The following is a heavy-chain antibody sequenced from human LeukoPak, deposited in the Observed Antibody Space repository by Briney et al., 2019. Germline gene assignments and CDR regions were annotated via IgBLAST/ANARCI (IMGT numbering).Heavy chain of an antibody. CDR1: GYTFTSYD. Sequence: GASVKVSCKASGYTFTSYDINWVRQATGQGLEWMGWMNPNSGNTGYAQKYQGRVTMTRNTSISTAYRELSSLRSEDTAVYYCARWATIFGVVRKDAFDIWGQGTMGTVSS. D-gene: IGHD3-3*01. CDR2: MNPNSGNT. CDR3: ARWATIFGVVRKDAFDI. J-gene: IGHJ3*02. V-gene: IGHV1-8*01.